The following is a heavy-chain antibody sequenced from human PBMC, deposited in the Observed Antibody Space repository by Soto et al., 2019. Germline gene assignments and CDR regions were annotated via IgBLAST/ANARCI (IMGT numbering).Heavy chain of an antibody. Sequence: QVQLVQSGGEVKKPGASVKVSCKASGDTVTKYGISWVRQAPGQGLEWLGWISFYNGHTNYALKFQDRITFTTDTSTSTASMELMSPTSDDTAVYYCGRSTSIAVAGKETWGQGTLVTVSS. V-gene: IGHV1-18*01. CDR3: GRSTSIAVAGKET. CDR1: GDTVTKYG. J-gene: IGHJ4*02. CDR2: ISFYNGHT. D-gene: IGHD6-19*01.